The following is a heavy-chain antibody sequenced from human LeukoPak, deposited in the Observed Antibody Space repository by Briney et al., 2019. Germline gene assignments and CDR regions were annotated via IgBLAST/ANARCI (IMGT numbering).Heavy chain of an antibody. J-gene: IGHJ5*02. V-gene: IGHV4-38-2*01. CDR3: ARSHSGWQGHNNWFDP. CDR1: GYSISSDKY. CDR2: IYHTGST. D-gene: IGHD6-19*01. Sequence: SETLSLTCEVSGYSISSDKYWGWIRPPPGKGLERLGTIYHTGSTFYNPSLKSRVSISVYTSKNQFSLRFTSVTAADTAVYYCARSHSGWQGHNNWFDPWGQGTLVTVSS.